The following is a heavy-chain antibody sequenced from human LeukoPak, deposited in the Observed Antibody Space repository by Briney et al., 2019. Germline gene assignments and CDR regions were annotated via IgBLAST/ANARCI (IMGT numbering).Heavy chain of an antibody. CDR1: GYTFTDYY. D-gene: IGHD6-19*01. V-gene: IGHV1-2*02. CDR2: INPDSGGT. J-gene: IGHJ4*02. Sequence: ASVKVSCKASGYTFTDYYMHWVRQAPGQGLEWMGWINPDSGGTNYVQKFQGRVTMTRDTSISTVYMELTRLGSDDTAVYYCAREDSSGWVYFDYWDQGTLVTVSS. CDR3: AREDSSGWVYFDY.